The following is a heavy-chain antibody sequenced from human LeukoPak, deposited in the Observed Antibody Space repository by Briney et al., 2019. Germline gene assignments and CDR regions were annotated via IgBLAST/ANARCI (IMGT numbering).Heavy chain of an antibody. V-gene: IGHV3-7*01. CDR2: IKHDGSEK. CDR3: ATSGGSYYFDY. Sequence: GGSLRLSCAASGFTFSGYWMSWVRRAPGKGLEWVANIKHDGSEKYYADSVKGRFTISRDNSKNTLYLQMNSLRAEDTAVYYCATSGGSYYFDYWGQGTLVTVSS. D-gene: IGHD1-26*01. J-gene: IGHJ4*02. CDR1: GFTFSGYW.